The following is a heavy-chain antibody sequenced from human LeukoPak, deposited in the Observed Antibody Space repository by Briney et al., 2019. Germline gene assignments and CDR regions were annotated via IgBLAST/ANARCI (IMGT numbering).Heavy chain of an antibody. V-gene: IGHV3-21*01. CDR1: GFTFSRSN. Sequence: GGSLRLSCAASGFTFSRSNMNWVRQAPGKGLEWVSSISTSSSYIYYADSVKGRFTTSRDNAKTSLFLHMNSLRVEDTAVYYCARDLSNNWKLDYWGQGTLVTVSS. J-gene: IGHJ4*02. CDR3: ARDLSNNWKLDY. D-gene: IGHD1-1*01. CDR2: ISTSSSYI.